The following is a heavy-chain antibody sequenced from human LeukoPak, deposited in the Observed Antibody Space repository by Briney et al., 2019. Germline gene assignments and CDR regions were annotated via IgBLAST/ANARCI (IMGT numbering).Heavy chain of an antibody. D-gene: IGHD3-9*01. CDR2: INIDGSST. CDR3: ARDRYDILTGYNPLGAVDI. Sequence: PGGSLRLSCAASGFTLRNYWMHWVRHAPGKGLVWVSRINIDGSSTSYADSMKGRFTISRDNAKNTLYLQMNSLRAEDTAVYYCARDRYDILTGYNPLGAVDIWGQGTMVTVSS. CDR1: GFTLRNYW. J-gene: IGHJ3*02. V-gene: IGHV3-74*01.